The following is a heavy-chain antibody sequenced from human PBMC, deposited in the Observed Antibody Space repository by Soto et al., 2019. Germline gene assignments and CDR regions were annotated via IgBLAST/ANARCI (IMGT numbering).Heavy chain of an antibody. Sequence: QLQLQESGPGLVKPSETLSLTCTVSGGSISSSSYYWGWIRQPPGKGLEWIGSIYYSGSTYYNPSLKSRVTISVDTSKNQFSLKLSSVTAADTAVYYCARRLATTVDYGDYRGYFDYWGQGTLVTVSS. CDR2: IYYSGST. D-gene: IGHD4-17*01. CDR1: GGSISSSSYY. V-gene: IGHV4-39*01. J-gene: IGHJ4*02. CDR3: ARRLATTVDYGDYRGYFDY.